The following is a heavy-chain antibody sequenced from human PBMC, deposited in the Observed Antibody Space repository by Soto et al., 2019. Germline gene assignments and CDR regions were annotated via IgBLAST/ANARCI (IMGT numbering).Heavy chain of an antibody. V-gene: IGHV3-30-3*01. CDR2: ISYDGSKK. CDR3: ARDQSGTYSVDY. Sequence: QVQLVESGGGVVQPGRSLRLSCAASGFTFRSHGMHWVRQAPGKGLEWMAVISYDGSKKDCADSVKGRFTISRDNSKNTLYLQMNSLRAEDTAVYYCARDQSGTYSVDYWGQGALVTVSS. CDR1: GFTFRSHG. J-gene: IGHJ4*02. D-gene: IGHD1-26*01.